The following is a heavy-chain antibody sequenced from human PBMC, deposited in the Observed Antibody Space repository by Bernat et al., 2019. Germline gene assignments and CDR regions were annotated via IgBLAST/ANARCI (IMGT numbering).Heavy chain of an antibody. CDR1: GFTFSGSA. D-gene: IGHD3-16*01. J-gene: IGHJ4*02. V-gene: IGHV3-73*01. Sequence: EVQLVESGGGLVQPGGSLKLSCAASGFTFSGSAMHWVRQASGKGLEWVGRIRSKANSYATAYAASVKGRFTISRDDSKNTAYLQMNSLKTKDTAVYYCTGGSLYYFDYWGQGTLVTVSS. CDR2: IRSKANSYAT. CDR3: TGGSLYYFDY.